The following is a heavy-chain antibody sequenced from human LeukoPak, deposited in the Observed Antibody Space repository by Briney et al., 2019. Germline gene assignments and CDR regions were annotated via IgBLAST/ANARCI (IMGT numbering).Heavy chain of an antibody. CDR2: ISGSGGST. Sequence: GGSLRLSCAASGFTFSSYEMNWVRQAPGKGLEWVSAISGSGGSTYYADSVKGRFTISRDNSKNTLYLQMNSLRAEDTAVYYCAKRTLDILTGQPAFGIWGQGTMVTVSS. CDR3: AKRTLDILTGQPAFGI. D-gene: IGHD3-9*01. CDR1: GFTFSSYE. J-gene: IGHJ3*02. V-gene: IGHV3-23*01.